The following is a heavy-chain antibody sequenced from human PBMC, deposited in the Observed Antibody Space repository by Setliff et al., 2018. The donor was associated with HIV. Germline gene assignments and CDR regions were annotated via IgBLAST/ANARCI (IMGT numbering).Heavy chain of an antibody. CDR2: VSYTGTT. CDR1: YDTISTADYY. J-gene: IGHJ4*02. CDR3: ARLSTTSRDFDS. Sequence: SETLSLTCTASYDTISTADYYWSWIRQPPGKGLEWIGFVSYTGTTRYSPSLKSRITISIDTSKSQFSLQLSSVTAADTAVYYCARLSTTSRDFDSWGQGTLVTVSS. V-gene: IGHV4-30-4*01. D-gene: IGHD3-10*01.